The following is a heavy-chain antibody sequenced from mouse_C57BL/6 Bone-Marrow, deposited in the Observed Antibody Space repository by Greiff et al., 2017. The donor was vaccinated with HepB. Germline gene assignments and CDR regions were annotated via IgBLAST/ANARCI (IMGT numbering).Heavy chain of an antibody. V-gene: IGHV1-19*01. CDR2: INPYNGGT. J-gene: IGHJ2*01. Sequence: EVKLMESGPVLVKPGASVKMSCKASGYTFTDYYMNWVKQSHGKSLEWIGVINPYNGGTSYNQKFKGKATLTVDKSSSTAYMELNSLTSEDSAVYYCAREDYGSSYEYYFDYWGQGTTLTVSS. D-gene: IGHD1-1*01. CDR3: AREDYGSSYEYYFDY. CDR1: GYTFTDYY.